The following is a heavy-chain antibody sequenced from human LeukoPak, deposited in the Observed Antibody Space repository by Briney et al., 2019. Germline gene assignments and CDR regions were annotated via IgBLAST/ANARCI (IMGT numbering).Heavy chain of an antibody. J-gene: IGHJ4*02. CDR3: ARAGDCGGDCYYYFDY. CDR2: ISYDGSNK. D-gene: IGHD2-21*02. V-gene: IGHV3-30-3*01. CDR1: GFTFSSYA. Sequence: GGSLRLSCAASGFTFSSYAMHWVRQAPGKGLEWVAVISYDGSNKYYADSVKGRFTISRDNSKNTLYLQMNSLRAEDTAVYYCARAGDCGGDCYYYFDYWGQGTLVTGSS.